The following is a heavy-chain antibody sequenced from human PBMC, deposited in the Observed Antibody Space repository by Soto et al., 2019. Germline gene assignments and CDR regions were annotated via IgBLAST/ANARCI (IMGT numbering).Heavy chain of an antibody. J-gene: IGHJ6*02. CDR1: GYTFTRYY. V-gene: IGHV1-46*01. CDR2: INPSGGST. CDR3: ARALYGGEGMDV. D-gene: IGHD4-17*01. Sequence: VSSVKVSCKASGYTFTRYYMHWVRQAPGQGLEWMGIINPSGGSTSYAQKFQGGVTMTRDTSTSTVYMELSSLRSEDTAVYYCARALYGGEGMDVWGQGTTVTVSS.